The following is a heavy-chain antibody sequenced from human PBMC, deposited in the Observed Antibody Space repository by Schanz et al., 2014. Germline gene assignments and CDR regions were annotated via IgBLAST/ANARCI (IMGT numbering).Heavy chain of an antibody. D-gene: IGHD6-13*01. V-gene: IGHV3-13*01. CDR2: IGYLGDT. J-gene: IGHJ4*01. CDR3: AREQIMAAAGLVDY. Sequence: EVQLVESGGGLVQPGGSLRLSCAASGFTLSNSDMHWVRQGTGKGLEWVSTIGYLGDTYYPDSVKGRFTVSRDSGQNSLYLQMNSLRVEDTAVYYCAREQIMAAAGLVDYWGHGTLVTVSS. CDR1: GFTLSNSD.